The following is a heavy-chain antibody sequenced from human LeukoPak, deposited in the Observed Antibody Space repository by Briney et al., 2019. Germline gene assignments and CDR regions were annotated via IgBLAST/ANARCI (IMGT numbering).Heavy chain of an antibody. CDR2: INWSGERI. D-gene: IGHD3-16*01. V-gene: IGHV3-9*01. CDR1: GFTVDDYA. Sequence: HTGGSLRLSCAISGFTVDDYAMYSVRQAPGKGLEWVSGINWSGERIAYADSVKGRFTISRDNAKNSVFLQMNSLKPEDTAFYYCAKDSDLSIRGITVDYWGQGTLVTVSS. CDR3: AKDSDLSIRGITVDY. J-gene: IGHJ4*02.